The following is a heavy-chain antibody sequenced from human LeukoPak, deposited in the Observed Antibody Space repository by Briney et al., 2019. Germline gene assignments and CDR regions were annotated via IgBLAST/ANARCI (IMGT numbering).Heavy chain of an antibody. D-gene: IGHD1-1*01. V-gene: IGHV4-30-4*01. J-gene: IGHJ5*02. CDR2: IYYSGST. CDR3: ASGTSRDWFDP. CDR1: GGSISSGDYY. Sequence: SQTLSLTCTVSGGSISSGDYYWSWIRQPPGKGLEWIGCIYYSGSTYYNPSLKSRVTISVDTSKNQFSLKLSSVTAADTAVYYCASGTSRDWFDPWGQGTLVTVSS.